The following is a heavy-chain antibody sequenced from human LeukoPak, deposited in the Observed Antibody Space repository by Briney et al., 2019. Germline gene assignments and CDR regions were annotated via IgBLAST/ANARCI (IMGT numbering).Heavy chain of an antibody. CDR3: ARMGEGYYFDD. Sequence: GGSLRLSCAASGFTFSIYEMNWVRQAPGKGLEWVSYISSGGSTMHYADSVKGRFTISRDNAKNSLYLQMNSLRAEDTAVYSCARMGEGYYFDDWGQGTLVTVSS. CDR1: GFTFSIYE. J-gene: IGHJ4*02. V-gene: IGHV3-48*03. CDR2: ISSGGSTM. D-gene: IGHD1-26*01.